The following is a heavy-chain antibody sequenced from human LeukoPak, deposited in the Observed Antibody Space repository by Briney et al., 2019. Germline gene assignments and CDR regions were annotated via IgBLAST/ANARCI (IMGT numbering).Heavy chain of an antibody. CDR2: IRYDGSNK. J-gene: IGHJ4*02. D-gene: IGHD6-13*01. CDR3: AKERYSSSWYSRGGYIDY. CDR1: GFTFSSYG. Sequence: PGGSLRLSCAASGFTFSSYGMHWVRQAPGKGLEWVAFIRYDGSNKYYADSVKGRFTISRDNSKNTLYLQMNSLRAEDTAVYYCAKERYSSSWYSRGGYIDYWGQGTLVTVSS. V-gene: IGHV3-30*02.